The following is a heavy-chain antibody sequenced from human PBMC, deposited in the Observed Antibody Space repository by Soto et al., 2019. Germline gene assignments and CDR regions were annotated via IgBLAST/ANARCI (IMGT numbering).Heavy chain of an antibody. CDR1: GGSISSGDYS. CDR2: IYRGGST. D-gene: IGHD6-6*01. Sequence: QLQLQESGSGLVKPSQTLSLTCAVSGGSISSGDYSWSWIRQPPGKGLEWIGYIYRGGSTYFNPSLKSRVTISVDRSKNQFSLKLSSVTAADTAVYYCASGSLVPHFWCQGTLVTVSS. J-gene: IGHJ4*02. V-gene: IGHV4-30-2*01. CDR3: ASGSLVPHF.